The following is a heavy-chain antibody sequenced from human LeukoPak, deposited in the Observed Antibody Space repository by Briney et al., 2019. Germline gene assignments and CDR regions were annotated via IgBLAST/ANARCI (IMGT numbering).Heavy chain of an antibody. D-gene: IGHD2-21*02. CDR2: ISYNGSNK. CDR1: VFTFSSYV. CDR3: ARELVTAEISYFDY. J-gene: IGHJ4*02. V-gene: IGHV3-30-3*01. Sequence: QPGRSLRLSCTASVFTFSSYVIHWVRQAPWKGLEWVAVISYNGSNKYYADSVKGRFTISRDNSRNTLYLQMNSLRAEDTALYYCARELVTAEISYFDYWGQGTLVTVSS.